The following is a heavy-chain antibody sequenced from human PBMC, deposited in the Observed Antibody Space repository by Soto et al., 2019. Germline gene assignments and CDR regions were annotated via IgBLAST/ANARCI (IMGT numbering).Heavy chain of an antibody. J-gene: IGHJ3*02. CDR2: ISNGGDT. D-gene: IGHD1-1*01. CDR1: ESAVRSGC. CDR3: GRSIRDRQTPDTWTTDALHI. V-gene: IGHV3-53*01. Sequence: WGSVRLSGADSESAVRSGCMIWVNPAPGKGLEWVSAISNGGDTYYADSVRGRFTISRDTSKNTLYLQMNSLRDEDTAMYYCGRSIRDRQTPDTWTTDALHIWGQGTMVTVSS.